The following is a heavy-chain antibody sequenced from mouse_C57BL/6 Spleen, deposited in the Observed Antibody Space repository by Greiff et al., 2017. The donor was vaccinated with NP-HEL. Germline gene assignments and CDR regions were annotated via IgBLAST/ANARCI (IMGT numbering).Heavy chain of an antibody. V-gene: IGHV1-7*01. D-gene: IGHD4-1*01. Sequence: VMLVESGAELAKPGASVKLSCKASGYTFTSYWMHWVKQRPGQGLEWIGYINPSSGYTKYNQKFKDKATLTADKSSSTAYMQLSSLTYDDSAVYYCAREATGTSHLDYWGQGTTLTVSS. CDR2: INPSSGYT. J-gene: IGHJ2*01. CDR3: AREATGTSHLDY. CDR1: GYTFTSYW.